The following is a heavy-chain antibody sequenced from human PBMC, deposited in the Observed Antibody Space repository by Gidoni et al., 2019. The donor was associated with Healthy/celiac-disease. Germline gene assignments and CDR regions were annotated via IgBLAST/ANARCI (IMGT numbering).Heavy chain of an antibody. D-gene: IGHD6-13*01. CDR3: ARQATGYSSSWYDY. J-gene: IGHJ4*02. CDR1: GGSISSSSYY. Sequence: QLQLQESGPGLVKPSETLSLTCTVSGGSISSSSYYWGWIRQPPGKGLAWIGRIYYSGSTYYNPSLKSRVTISVDTSKNQFSLKLISVAAADTAVYYCARQATGYSSSWYDYWGQGTLVTVSS. CDR2: IYYSGST. V-gene: IGHV4-39*01.